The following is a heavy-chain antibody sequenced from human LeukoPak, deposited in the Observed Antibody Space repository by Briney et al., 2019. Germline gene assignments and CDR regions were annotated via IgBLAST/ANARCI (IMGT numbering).Heavy chain of an antibody. V-gene: IGHV3-30*04. CDR3: ARATYSSGWYDY. Sequence: GGSLRLSCAASGFTFSSYAMHWVRQAPGKGLEWVAVISYDGSNKYYADSVKGRFTISRDNSKNTLYLQMYSLRAEDTAVYYCARATYSSGWYDYWGQGTLVTVSS. J-gene: IGHJ4*02. CDR2: ISYDGSNK. D-gene: IGHD6-19*01. CDR1: GFTFSSYA.